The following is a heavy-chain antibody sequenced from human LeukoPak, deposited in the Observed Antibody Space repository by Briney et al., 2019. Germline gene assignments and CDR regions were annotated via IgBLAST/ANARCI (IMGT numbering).Heavy chain of an antibody. D-gene: IGHD3-10*01. J-gene: IGHJ6*03. CDR2: INWNGGST. Sequence: GGSLRLSCEVSGFTFDDYAMSWVRQAPGKGLEWVSGINWNGGSTGYADSVKGRFTISRDNSKNTLYLQMNSLRAEDTAVYYCARDHFTMLRGLLARSTTYYSYYYMDVWGKGTTVTVSS. CDR3: ARDHFTMLRGLLARSTTYYSYYYMDV. V-gene: IGHV3-20*04. CDR1: GFTFDDYA.